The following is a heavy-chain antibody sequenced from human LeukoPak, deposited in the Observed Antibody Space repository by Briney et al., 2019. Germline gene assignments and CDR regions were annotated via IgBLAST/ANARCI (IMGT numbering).Heavy chain of an antibody. CDR1: GFTFSSHG. V-gene: IGHV3-33*01. CDR2: IWYDGSNK. D-gene: IGHD2-15*01. CDR3: ARGEDIVVVVAENFDY. J-gene: IGHJ4*02. Sequence: GRSLRLSCAASGFTFSSHGMHWVRQAPGKGVEWVAVIWYDGSNKYYADSVKGRFTISRDNSKNTLYLQMNSLRAEDTAVYYCARGEDIVVVVAENFDYWGQGTLVTVSS.